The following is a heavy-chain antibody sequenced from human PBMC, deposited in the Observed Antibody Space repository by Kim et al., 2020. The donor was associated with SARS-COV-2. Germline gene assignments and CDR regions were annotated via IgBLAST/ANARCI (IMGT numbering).Heavy chain of an antibody. Sequence: ADSVKGRFTISRDNSKNTLYLQMNSLRAEDTAVYYCAKPALYDSSGYYDYWGQGTLVTVSS. J-gene: IGHJ4*02. D-gene: IGHD3-22*01. CDR3: AKPALYDSSGYYDY. V-gene: IGHV3-23*01.